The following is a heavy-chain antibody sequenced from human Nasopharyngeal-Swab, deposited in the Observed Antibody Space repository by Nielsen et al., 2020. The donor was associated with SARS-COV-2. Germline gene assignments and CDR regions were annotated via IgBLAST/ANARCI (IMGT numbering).Heavy chain of an antibody. D-gene: IGHD6-19*01. Sequence: EGSLRLSCAASGLSFSSYAMSWVRQAPGKGLEWVSAISGSGSGTYYADSVKGRFTISRDNSKNTLYLQMNSLRAEDTAVYYCAKRPRIVVAGTGYYFDYWGQGTPVTVSS. CDR2: ISGSGSGT. CDR3: AKRPRIVVAGTGYYFDY. V-gene: IGHV3-23*01. CDR1: GLSFSSYA. J-gene: IGHJ4*02.